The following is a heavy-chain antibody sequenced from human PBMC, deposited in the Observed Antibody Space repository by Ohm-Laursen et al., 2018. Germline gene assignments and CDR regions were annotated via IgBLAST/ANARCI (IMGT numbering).Heavy chain of an antibody. Sequence: SDTLSLTCTVSGASISSNYWSWIRQPPGKGLEWIGYIYYSGSTNYNPSLKSRVTISLDTSKNQFSLKLSSVTAADTAVYCCARSGGMFWFDPWGQGTLVTVSS. V-gene: IGHV4-59*07. D-gene: IGHD2-15*01. J-gene: IGHJ5*02. CDR2: IYYSGST. CDR1: GASISSNY. CDR3: ARSGGMFWFDP.